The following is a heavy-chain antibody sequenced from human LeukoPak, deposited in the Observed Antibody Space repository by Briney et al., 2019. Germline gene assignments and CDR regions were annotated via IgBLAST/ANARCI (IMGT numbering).Heavy chain of an antibody. CDR1: GGSINSFY. Sequence: SETLSLTCTVSGGSINSFYWSWIRQSPGKGLEWIGNIYYHGNTYYNPSLESRVTISIDTSKRQFSLKLSSVTAADTAVYYCARIGSYSSSWLDYWGQGTLVTVSS. D-gene: IGHD6-13*01. CDR2: IYYHGNT. V-gene: IGHV4-59*12. CDR3: ARIGSYSSSWLDY. J-gene: IGHJ4*02.